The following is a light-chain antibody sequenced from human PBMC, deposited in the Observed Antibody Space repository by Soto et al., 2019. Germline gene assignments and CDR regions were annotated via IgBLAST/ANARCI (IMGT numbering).Light chain of an antibody. J-gene: IGKJ2*01. CDR1: QSVTTW. V-gene: IGKV1-5*03. Sequence: IQMTQSPSTLSASVGDRVTITCRASQSVTTWLAWYQQKPGKAPKILIYKASSLQSGVPSRFSGSGSGTEFTLTISSLQPDDFATYYCQQYSTYSPYTFGQGTRLEI. CDR3: QQYSTYSPYT. CDR2: KAS.